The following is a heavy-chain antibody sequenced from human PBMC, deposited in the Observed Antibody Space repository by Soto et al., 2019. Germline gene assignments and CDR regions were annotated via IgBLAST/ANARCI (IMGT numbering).Heavy chain of an antibody. CDR1: GYTFTSYG. CDR2: TSAYNGNT. J-gene: IGHJ4*02. V-gene: IGHV1-18*01. D-gene: IGHD3-9*01. Sequence: QVQLEQSGAEVKKPGASVKVSCKASGYTFTSYGISWVRQAPGQGLEWMGWTSAYNGNTNYAQKLQGRVTMTTDTSTSTAYMELRSLRSDDTAVYYCARSAYYDILTGYYNVMGYWGQGTLVTVSS. CDR3: ARSAYYDILTGYYNVMGY.